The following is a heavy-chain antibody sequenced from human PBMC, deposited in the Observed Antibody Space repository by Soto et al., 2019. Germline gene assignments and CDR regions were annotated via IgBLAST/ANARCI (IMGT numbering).Heavy chain of an antibody. J-gene: IGHJ6*02. CDR2: ISYDGSNK. CDR1: GFTFSSYA. D-gene: IGHD3-10*01. CDR3: ARDVRLFGMDV. Sequence: GGSLRLSCAASGFTFSSYAMHWVRQAPGKGLEWVAVISYDGSNKYYADSVKGRFTISRDNSKNTLYLQMNSLRAEDTAVYYCARDVRLFGMDVWGQGTTVTV. V-gene: IGHV3-30-3*01.